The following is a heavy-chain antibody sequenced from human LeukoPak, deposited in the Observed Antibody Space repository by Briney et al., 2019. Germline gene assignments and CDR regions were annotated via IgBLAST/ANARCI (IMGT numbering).Heavy chain of an antibody. V-gene: IGHV3-9*01. D-gene: IGHD3-10*01. CDR1: GFTFDDYA. J-gene: IGHJ4*02. CDR2: ISWNSGSI. Sequence: PGGSLRLSCAASGFTFDDYAMHWVRQAPGKGLEWVSGISWNSGSIGYADSVKGRFTISRDNAKNSLYLQMNSLRAEDTAVYYCAREDYGSGSKKYWGQGTLVTVSS. CDR3: AREDYGSGSKKY.